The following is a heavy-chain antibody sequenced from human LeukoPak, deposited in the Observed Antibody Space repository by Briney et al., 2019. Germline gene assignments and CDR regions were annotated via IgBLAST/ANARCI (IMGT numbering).Heavy chain of an antibody. V-gene: IGHV7-4-1*02. CDR1: GYTFTTYA. J-gene: IGHJ4*02. CDR2: IRTNTGSP. CDR3: ARGGYSRGQGSPFDY. Sequence: GASVKVSCRASGYTFTTYAINWVRQAPGQGLEYMGWIRTNTGSPTYAQGFTGRFVFSLDTSVGTTYLQINSLKTEDTAVYYCARGGYSRGQGSPFDYWGQGTLVTVSS. D-gene: IGHD6-19*01.